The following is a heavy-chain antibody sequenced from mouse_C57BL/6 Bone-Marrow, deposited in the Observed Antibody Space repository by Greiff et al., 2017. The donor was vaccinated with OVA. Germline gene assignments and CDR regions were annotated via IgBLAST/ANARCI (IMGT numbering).Heavy chain of an antibody. J-gene: IGHJ2*01. D-gene: IGHD1-1*01. Sequence: EVQVVESGGGLVKPGGSLKLSCAASGFTFSSYAMSWVRQTPEKRLEWVATISDGGSYTYYPDNVKGRFTISRDNAKNNLYLQMSHLKSEDTAMYYCARDGDYYGSSYDFDYWGQGTTLTVSS. CDR3: ARDGDYYGSSYDFDY. CDR1: GFTFSSYA. CDR2: ISDGGSYT. V-gene: IGHV5-4*01.